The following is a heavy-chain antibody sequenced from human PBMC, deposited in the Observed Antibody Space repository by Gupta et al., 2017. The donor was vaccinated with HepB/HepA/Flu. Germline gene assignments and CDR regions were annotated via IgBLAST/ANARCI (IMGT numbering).Heavy chain of an antibody. CDR3: ASSSYHSPGTFDY. D-gene: IGHD1-7*01. J-gene: IGHJ4*02. V-gene: IGHV3-11*04. CDR1: GFIFSDYY. CDR2: ISNTGSSR. Sequence: QVQLVESGGGLVTPGGSLRLSCAASGFIFSDYYMNWIRQAPGKGLEWIAYISNTGSSRYYADSVKGRFSISRDNARNSLYLEVNSLRAEDTAVYYCASSSYHSPGTFDYWGQGILVTVSS.